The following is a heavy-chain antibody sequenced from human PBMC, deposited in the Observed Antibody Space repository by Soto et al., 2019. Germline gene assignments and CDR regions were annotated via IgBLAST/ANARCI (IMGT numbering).Heavy chain of an antibody. CDR1: GFTFSNYA. J-gene: IGHJ6*02. Sequence: GGSLRLSCAASGFTFSNYAMHWVRQAPGKGLEWVAVISYDVRNQYYTDSVEGRFTISRDNSKNTLYLQMSSLKPEDTAVYYCAKDMVRAASESHYAMDVWGQGTRVTVSS. CDR2: ISYDVRNQ. V-gene: IGHV3-30*14. D-gene: IGHD3-10*01. CDR3: AKDMVRAASESHYAMDV.